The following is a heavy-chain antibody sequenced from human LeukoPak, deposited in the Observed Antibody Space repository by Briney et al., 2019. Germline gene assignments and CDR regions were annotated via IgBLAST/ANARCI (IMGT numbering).Heavy chain of an antibody. Sequence: SVKVPCKASGGTFSSYAISWVRQAPGQGLEWMGRIIPIFGTANYAQKFQGRVTITTDESTSTAYMELSSLRSEDTAVYYCARNLGYCSSTSCQNWFDPWGQGTLVTVSS. D-gene: IGHD2-2*01. V-gene: IGHV1-69*05. J-gene: IGHJ5*02. CDR1: GGTFSSYA. CDR2: IIPIFGTA. CDR3: ARNLGYCSSTSCQNWFDP.